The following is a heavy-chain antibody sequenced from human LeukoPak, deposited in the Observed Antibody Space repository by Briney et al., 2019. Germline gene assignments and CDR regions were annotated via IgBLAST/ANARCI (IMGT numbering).Heavy chain of an antibody. CDR3: AREVQAASSSYDY. D-gene: IGHD6-13*01. CDR1: GYTFTGYY. J-gene: IGHJ4*02. Sequence: ASVKVSCKASGYTFTGYYMHWVRQAPGQGLEWMGWINPNSGGTNYAQKFQGRVTMTRDTSISTAYMELSRLRSDDTAVYYCAREVQAASSSYDYWGQGTLVTVSS. CDR2: INPNSGGT. V-gene: IGHV1-2*02.